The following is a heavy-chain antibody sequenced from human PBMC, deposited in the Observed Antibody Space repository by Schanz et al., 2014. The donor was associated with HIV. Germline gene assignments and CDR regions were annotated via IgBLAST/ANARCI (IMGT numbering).Heavy chain of an antibody. CDR3: ARGDILTGLYPYYFDS. J-gene: IGHJ4*02. D-gene: IGHD3-9*01. Sequence: QVQLVQSGAEVKKPGASVTVSCKASGYTFTNYGINWGRQAPGQGLEWMGLINPYDGSTSNAQKFQGRVTMTRDTSTSTVYMQLSSLTSDDTAVYYCARGDILTGLYPYYFDSWGQGTLVTVSS. CDR1: GYTFTNYG. V-gene: IGHV1-46*01. CDR2: INPYDGST.